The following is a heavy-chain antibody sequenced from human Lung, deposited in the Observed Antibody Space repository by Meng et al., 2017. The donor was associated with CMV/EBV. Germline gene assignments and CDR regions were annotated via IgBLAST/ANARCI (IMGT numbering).Heavy chain of an antibody. CDR2: INPNSGGT. Sequence: YTFTGYYMHWVRQAPGQGLEWMGWINPNSGGTNYAQKFQGRVTMTRDTSISTAYMELSRLRSDDTAVYYCARVDCSSTSCTLSVDPWGQGTLVTVSS. J-gene: IGHJ5*02. CDR3: ARVDCSSTSCTLSVDP. D-gene: IGHD2-2*01. V-gene: IGHV1-2*02. CDR1: YTFTGYY.